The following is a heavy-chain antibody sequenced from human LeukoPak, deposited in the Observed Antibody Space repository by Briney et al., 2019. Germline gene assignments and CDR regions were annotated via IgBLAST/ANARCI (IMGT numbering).Heavy chain of an antibody. V-gene: IGHV3-30*18. CDR3: AKEHYGDYHWFDP. J-gene: IGHJ5*02. CDR1: GFIFSSYD. D-gene: IGHD4-17*01. Sequence: GGSLRLSCAASGFIFSSYDMHWVRQAPSKGLEWVAIISYDGTNIHYADSVKGRFTISRDNSKNTLYLQMNSLTTEDTAVYFCAKEHYGDYHWFDPWGQGTLVTVSS. CDR2: ISYDGTNI.